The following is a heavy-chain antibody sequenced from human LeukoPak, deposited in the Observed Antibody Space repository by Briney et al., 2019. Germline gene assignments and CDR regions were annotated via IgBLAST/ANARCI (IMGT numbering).Heavy chain of an antibody. V-gene: IGHV3-74*01. Sequence: GGSLRLSCAASGFTFSSEWMHWGRQAPGRGLVWISHINSDGGSTHYGDSVKGRFTVSRDNAKNTLYLQMNSLRAEDTAVYYCARDLPRTSGPWGQGTLVTVSS. CDR2: INSDGGST. CDR3: ARDLPRTSGP. CDR1: GFTFSSEW. J-gene: IGHJ5*02. D-gene: IGHD3-10*01.